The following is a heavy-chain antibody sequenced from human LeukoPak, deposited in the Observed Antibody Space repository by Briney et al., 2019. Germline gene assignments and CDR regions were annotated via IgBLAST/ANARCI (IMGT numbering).Heavy chain of an antibody. J-gene: IGHJ2*01. CDR3: ARDAWTTVNHWYFDL. CDR2: ISSSSSTI. V-gene: IGHV3-48*01. D-gene: IGHD4-17*01. CDR1: GFTFSSYS. Sequence: GGSLRLSCAASGFTFSSYSMNWVRQAPGKGLEWVSYISSSSSTIYYADSVKGRFTISRDNAKNSLYLQMNSLRAEGTAVYYCARDAWTTVNHWYFDLWGRGTLVTVSS.